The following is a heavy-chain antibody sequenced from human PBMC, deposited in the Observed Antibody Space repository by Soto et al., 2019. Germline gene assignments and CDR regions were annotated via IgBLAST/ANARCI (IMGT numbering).Heavy chain of an antibody. Sequence: PGGSLRLSCAASGFTFSSYAMSWVRQAPGKGLEWVSAISGSAGSTYYADSVKGRFTIPRGTSKNTLYLQMNSLRAEDTAVYYCAKGNSWSPALVLDIWGQGTMVTVSS. CDR3: AKGNSWSPALVLDI. D-gene: IGHD1-7*01. CDR2: ISGSAGST. CDR1: GFTFSSYA. J-gene: IGHJ3*02. V-gene: IGHV3-23*01.